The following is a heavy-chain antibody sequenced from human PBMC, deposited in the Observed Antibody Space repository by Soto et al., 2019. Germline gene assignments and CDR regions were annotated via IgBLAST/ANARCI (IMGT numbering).Heavy chain of an antibody. Sequence: QVQLVQSGAEVKKPGASVKVSCKASGYTFTSYGISWVRQAPGQGLEWMGWISAYNGNTNYAQKLPGRVTMTTDTSTSTAYMELRSLRSDDTAVYYCARVRGDGYKLPDKWFDYWGQRTLVTVSS. D-gene: IGHD5-12*01. CDR3: ARVRGDGYKLPDKWFDY. V-gene: IGHV1-18*04. J-gene: IGHJ4*02. CDR1: GYTFTSYG. CDR2: ISAYNGNT.